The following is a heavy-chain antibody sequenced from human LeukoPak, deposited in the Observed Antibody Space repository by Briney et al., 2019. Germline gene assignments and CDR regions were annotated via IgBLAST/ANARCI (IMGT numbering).Heavy chain of an antibody. CDR1: GGSISRSDYY. CDR2: IYYSGST. CDR3: ARTYSNSWPRSWFDP. Sequence: PSETLSLTCTVSGGSISRSDYYWDWIRQPPGKGLEWIGTIYYSGSTYYNPSIKSRVTISVDTSKNQFSLKLTSVTAADTAVYYCARTYSNSWPRSWFDPWGQGTLVTVSS. J-gene: IGHJ5*02. V-gene: IGHV4-39*01. D-gene: IGHD6-13*01.